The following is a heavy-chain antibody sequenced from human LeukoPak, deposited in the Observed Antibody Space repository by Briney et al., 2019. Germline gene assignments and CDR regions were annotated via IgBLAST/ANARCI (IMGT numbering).Heavy chain of an antibody. J-gene: IGHJ3*02. D-gene: IGHD3-9*01. CDR1: GGSISSYY. CDR3: ARQAFVYYDILTGYHDAFDI. CDR2: IYYSGST. V-gene: IGHV4-59*08. Sequence: PSETLSLTCTVSGGSISSYYWSWIRQPPGKGLEWIGYIYYSGSTNYNPSLKSRVTISVDTSKNQFSLKLGSVTAADTAVYYCARQAFVYYDILTGYHDAFDIWGQGTMVTVSS.